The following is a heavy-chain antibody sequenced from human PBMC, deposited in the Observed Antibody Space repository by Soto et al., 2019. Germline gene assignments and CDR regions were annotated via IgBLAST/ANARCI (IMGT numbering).Heavy chain of an antibody. Sequence: SETLSLTCTVSGGSISSYYWSWIRQPPGKGLEWIGYIYYSGSTNYNPSLKSRVTISVDTSKNQFSLKLSSVTAADTAVYYCARLQLGGSYYYFDYWGQGTLVTVSS. D-gene: IGHD1-26*01. CDR3: ARLQLGGSYYYFDY. CDR1: GGSISSYY. CDR2: IYYSGST. J-gene: IGHJ4*02. V-gene: IGHV4-59*08.